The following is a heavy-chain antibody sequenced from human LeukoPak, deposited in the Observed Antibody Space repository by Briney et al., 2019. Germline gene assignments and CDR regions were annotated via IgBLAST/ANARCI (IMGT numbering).Heavy chain of an antibody. Sequence: SGGSLRLSCAASGFTVSSNYMSWVRQAPGKGLEWVSVIYSGGSTYYADSVKGRFTISRDNSKNTLYLQMNSLRAEDTAVYYCARDRYTIFGVVTPDMDVWGKGTTVTVSS. J-gene: IGHJ6*03. CDR1: GFTVSSNY. CDR2: IYSGGST. CDR3: ARDRYTIFGVVTPDMDV. V-gene: IGHV3-66*02. D-gene: IGHD3-3*01.